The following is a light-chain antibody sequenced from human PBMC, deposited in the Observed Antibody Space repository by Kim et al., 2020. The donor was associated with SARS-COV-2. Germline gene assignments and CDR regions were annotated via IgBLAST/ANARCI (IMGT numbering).Light chain of an antibody. CDR1: QSGCGNC. V-gene: IGKV3-20*01. CDR2: SGS. J-gene: IGKJ2*01. Sequence: PGETATRSCSASQSGCGNCLAWYQHKPGQAPRLLIYSGSSRATGVPERFSGSGSGTEFILSISRLEPEDFAMYYCQQYGTAPPYTFGQGTKLEI. CDR3: QQYGTAPPYT.